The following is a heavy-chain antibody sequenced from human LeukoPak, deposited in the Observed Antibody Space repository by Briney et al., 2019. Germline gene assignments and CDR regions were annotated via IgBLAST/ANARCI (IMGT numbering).Heavy chain of an antibody. D-gene: IGHD3-22*01. Sequence: GGSLRLSCAASGFTFSSYWMSWVRQAPGKGLEWVANIKQDGSEKYYVDSVKGRFTIFRDNAKNSLYLQMNSLRAEDTAVYYCARSGYYFYYYYYMDVWGKGTTVTVSS. V-gene: IGHV3-7*01. CDR1: GFTFSSYW. CDR3: ARSGYYFYYYYYMDV. CDR2: IKQDGSEK. J-gene: IGHJ6*03.